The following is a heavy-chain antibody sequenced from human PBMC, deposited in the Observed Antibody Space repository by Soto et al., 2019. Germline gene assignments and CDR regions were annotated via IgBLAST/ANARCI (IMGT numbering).Heavy chain of an antibody. J-gene: IGHJ4*01. V-gene: IGHV2-5*02. CDR3: AHIGGSANYYPNYFDY. CDR2: IYWDDDK. CDR1: GFSLSTSGVG. Sequence: QITLKESGPTLVKPTQTLTLTCTFSGFSLSTSGVGVTWIRQPPGKALEWLALIYWDDDKRYSPSLKTRLTITKDTSRDHVVLTMTNMDPLDTATYYCAHIGGSANYYPNYFDYWGHGSLVTVSS. D-gene: IGHD3-10*01.